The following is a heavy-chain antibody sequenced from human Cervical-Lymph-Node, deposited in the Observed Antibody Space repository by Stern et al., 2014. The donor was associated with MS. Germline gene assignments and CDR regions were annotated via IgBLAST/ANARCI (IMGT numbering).Heavy chain of an antibody. CDR1: GFTFSYYG. CDR2: LWYEENKT. Sequence: VQLVESGGGVVQPGRSLRLACATSGFTFSYYGMAWVPPAPGKGLGGGALLWYEENKTYYTDSVKGRFTISRDTSKNTLYLQMDNLRAEDTAVYYCARDSRDYLNYYGLDVWGQGTTVTVS. J-gene: IGHJ6*02. D-gene: IGHD4-17*01. CDR3: ARDSRDYLNYYGLDV. V-gene: IGHV3-33*01.